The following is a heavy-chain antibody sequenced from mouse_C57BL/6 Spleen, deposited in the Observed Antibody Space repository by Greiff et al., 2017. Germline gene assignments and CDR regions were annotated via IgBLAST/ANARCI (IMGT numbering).Heavy chain of an antibody. V-gene: IGHV5-4*01. CDR1: GFTFSSYA. Sequence: EVQGVESGGGLVKPGGSLKLSCAASGFTFSSYAMSWVRQTPEKRLEWVATISDGGSYTYYPDNVKGRFTISRDNAKNNLYLQMSHLKSEDTAMYYCARDGGSYWYFDVWGTGTTVTVSS. CDR2: ISDGGSYT. CDR3: ARDGGSYWYFDV. D-gene: IGHD1-1*02. J-gene: IGHJ1*03.